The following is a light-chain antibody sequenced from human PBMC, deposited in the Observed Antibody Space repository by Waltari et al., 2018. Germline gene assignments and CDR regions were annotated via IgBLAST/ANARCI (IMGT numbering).Light chain of an antibody. CDR2: GAS. Sequence: DIVLTQSPATLSLSPGERATLSCRASQSVSSYLAWYQQKLGQAPRLLIYGASNRATGIPDRFSGSGSGTDFTLTISSLEPEDFAVYYCQQRSNWPITFGQGTRLEIK. J-gene: IGKJ5*01. CDR3: QQRSNWPIT. CDR1: QSVSSY. V-gene: IGKV3-11*01.